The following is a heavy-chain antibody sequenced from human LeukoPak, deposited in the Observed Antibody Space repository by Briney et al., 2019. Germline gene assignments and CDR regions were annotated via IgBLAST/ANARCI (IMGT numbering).Heavy chain of an antibody. Sequence: PSETLSLTCAVYGGSFSGYYWSWIRQPPGKGLEWIGSIYHSGSTYYNPSLKSRVTISVDTSKNQFSLKLSSVTAADTAVYYCARQLGYYDSSGAHPLPDYWGQGTLVTDSS. D-gene: IGHD3-22*01. CDR1: GGSFSGYY. CDR2: IYHSGST. J-gene: IGHJ4*02. V-gene: IGHV4-34*01. CDR3: ARQLGYYDSSGAHPLPDY.